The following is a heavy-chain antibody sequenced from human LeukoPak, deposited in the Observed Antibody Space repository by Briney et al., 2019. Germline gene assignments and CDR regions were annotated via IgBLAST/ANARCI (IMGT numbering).Heavy chain of an antibody. D-gene: IGHD3-10*01. CDR1: GFTFSSYG. CDR3: ATTRITAINWYFDL. J-gene: IGHJ2*01. V-gene: IGHV3-30*03. CDR2: ISYDGSNK. Sequence: HPGGSLRLSCAASGFTFSSYGMHWVRQAPGKGLEWVAVISYDGSNKYYADSVKGRFTISRDNSKNTLYLQMNSLRAEDTAVYYCATTRITAINWYFDLWGRGTLVTVSS.